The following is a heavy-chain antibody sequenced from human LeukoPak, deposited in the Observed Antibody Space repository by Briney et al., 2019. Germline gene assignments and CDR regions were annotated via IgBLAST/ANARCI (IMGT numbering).Heavy chain of an antibody. CDR1: GFTFSSYW. D-gene: IGHD3-10*01. J-gene: IGHJ4*02. CDR3: ARTRGGRSGSYYV. CDR2: IKQDGSEK. V-gene: IGHV3-7*01. Sequence: RSGGSLRLACAASGFTFSSYWMSWVRQAPGKGLEWVANIKQDGSEKYYVDSVKGRFTISRDNAKNSLYLQMNSLRAEDTAVYYCARTRGGRSGSYYVWGQGTLVTVSS.